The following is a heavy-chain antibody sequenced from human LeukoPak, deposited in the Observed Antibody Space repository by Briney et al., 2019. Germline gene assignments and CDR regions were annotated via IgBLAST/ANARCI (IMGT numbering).Heavy chain of an antibody. CDR3: ATQAVAGTFDI. CDR1: GGSIRSSTYY. J-gene: IGHJ3*02. CDR2: IYYSGNT. Sequence: SETLSLTCTVSGGSIRSSTYYWGWIRQPPGKGLEWIGSIYYSGNTYYNPSLKSRLTISVDTSKNQFSLRLSPVTAADTAVYYCATQAVAGTFDIWGQGTMVTVSS. V-gene: IGHV4-39*01. D-gene: IGHD6-19*01.